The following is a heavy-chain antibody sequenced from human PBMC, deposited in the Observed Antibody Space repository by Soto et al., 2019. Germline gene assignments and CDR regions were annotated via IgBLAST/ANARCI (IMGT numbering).Heavy chain of an antibody. CDR2: INHSGST. V-gene: IGHV4-34*01. J-gene: IGHJ4*02. CDR3: ARAGGGSSRSERYYDILTGPRDYFDY. Sequence: SETLSLTCAVYGGSFSGYYWSWIRQPPGKGLEWIGEINHSGSTNYNPSLKSRVTISVDTSKNQFSLKLSSVTAADTAVYYCARAGGGSSRSERYYDILTGPRDYFDYWGQGTLVTVSS. D-gene: IGHD3-9*01. CDR1: GGSFSGYY.